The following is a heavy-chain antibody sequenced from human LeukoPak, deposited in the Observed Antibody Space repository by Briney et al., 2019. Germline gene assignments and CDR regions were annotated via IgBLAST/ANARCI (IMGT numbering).Heavy chain of an antibody. V-gene: IGHV4-39*01. CDR3: ARLLDPQPNLFRGSAWGY. CDR1: GGSISGSSYF. D-gene: IGHD2-15*01. Sequence: SETLSLTCAVSGGSISGSSYFWGWIRQPPGKGLEWIGSIYYTGSTYYNPSLNSRVTISVDTSKNQFSLKLTSVTAADTAVYYCARLLDPQPNLFRGSAWGYWGHGTLVTVSS. CDR2: IYYTGST. J-gene: IGHJ4*01.